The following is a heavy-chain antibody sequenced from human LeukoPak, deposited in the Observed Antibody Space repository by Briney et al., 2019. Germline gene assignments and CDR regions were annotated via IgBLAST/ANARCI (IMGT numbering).Heavy chain of an antibody. J-gene: IGHJ4*02. Sequence: SVKVSCKASGGTFSSYAISWVRQAPGQGLEWMGRIIPILGIANYAQKFQGRVTITADKSTSTAYMELSSLRSEDTAVYYCARAQALESTVLDYWGQGTLVTVSS. CDR3: ARAQALESTVLDY. D-gene: IGHD1-14*01. CDR1: GGTFSSYA. V-gene: IGHV1-69*04. CDR2: IIPILGIA.